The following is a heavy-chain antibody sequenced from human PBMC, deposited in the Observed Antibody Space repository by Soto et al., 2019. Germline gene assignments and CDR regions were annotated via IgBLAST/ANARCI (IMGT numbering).Heavy chain of an antibody. J-gene: IGHJ4*02. D-gene: IGHD3-10*02. Sequence: QVQLVQSGAEVKKPGASVKVSCKASGYTFTSYGISWVRQAPGQGLEWMGWISAYNGNTNYAQKLQGRVTMTTDTSTSTAYMGLRGLRFDVTAVYYCARAGVVRGVIIFWDYWGQGTLVTVSS. CDR1: GYTFTSYG. CDR2: ISAYNGNT. V-gene: IGHV1-18*01. CDR3: ARAGVVRGVIIFWDY.